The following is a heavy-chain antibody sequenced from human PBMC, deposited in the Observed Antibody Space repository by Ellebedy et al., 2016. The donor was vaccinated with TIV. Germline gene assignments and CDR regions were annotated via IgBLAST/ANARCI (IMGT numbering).Heavy chain of an antibody. CDR3: ASGYVDYYYGMDV. D-gene: IGHD5-12*01. CDR2: INAGNGNT. V-gene: IGHV1-3*01. J-gene: IGHJ6*02. Sequence: ASVKVSXXASGYTFTSYAMHWVRQAPGQRLEWMGWINAGNGNTKYSQKFQGRVTMTRDTSTSTVYMELSSLRSEDTAVYYCASGYVDYYYGMDVWGQGTTVTVSS. CDR1: GYTFTSYA.